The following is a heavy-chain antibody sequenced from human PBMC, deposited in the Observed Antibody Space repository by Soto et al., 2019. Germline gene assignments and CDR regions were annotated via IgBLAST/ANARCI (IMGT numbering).Heavy chain of an antibody. CDR1: GYTFTSYA. CDR2: INAGNGNT. J-gene: IGHJ6*03. Sequence: ASVKVSCKASGYTFTSYAMHWVRQAPGQRLEWMGWINAGNGNTKYSQKFQGRVTITRDTSASTAYMELSSLRSEDTAVYYCAPEFSRSLKSSSTNYFYYYMDVWGKGTTVTVSS. D-gene: IGHD6-13*01. V-gene: IGHV1-3*01. CDR3: APEFSRSLKSSSTNYFYYYMDV.